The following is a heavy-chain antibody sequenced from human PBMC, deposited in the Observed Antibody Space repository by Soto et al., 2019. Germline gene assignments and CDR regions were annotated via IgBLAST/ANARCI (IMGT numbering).Heavy chain of an antibody. CDR2: IYSGGNT. J-gene: IGHJ4*02. Sequence: PRWSLRLSCAVSVFIVSSNYMSWVRQAPGKGLEWVSVIYSGGNTYYADSVKGRFTISRDNSKNTLYLQMNSLRAEDTAVYYCARDLNYLDYWGQGTLVTVSS. CDR3: ARDLNYLDY. V-gene: IGHV3-53*01. CDR1: VFIVSSNY.